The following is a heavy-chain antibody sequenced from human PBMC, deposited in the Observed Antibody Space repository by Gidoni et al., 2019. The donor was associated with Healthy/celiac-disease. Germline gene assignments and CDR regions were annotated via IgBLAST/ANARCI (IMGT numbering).Heavy chain of an antibody. D-gene: IGHD1-1*01. CDR2: IYYSGST. V-gene: IGHV4-39*01. CDR1: GGSISSSSYY. Sequence: QLQLQESGPGLVKPSETLSLTCTVSGGSISSSSYYWGWIRQPPGKGLEWIGSIYYSGSTYYNPSLKSRVTISVDTSKNQFSLKLSSVTAADTAVYYCARSARRTWWFDPWGQGTLVTVSS. CDR3: ARSARRTWWFDP. J-gene: IGHJ5*02.